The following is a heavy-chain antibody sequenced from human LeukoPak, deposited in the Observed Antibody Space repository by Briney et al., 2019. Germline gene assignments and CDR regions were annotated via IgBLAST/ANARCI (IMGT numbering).Heavy chain of an antibody. J-gene: IGHJ3*02. CDR3: ARDTLVNADSPDAYDI. CDR2: ISTSSSYI. D-gene: IGHD4-17*01. CDR1: GFTFSSYS. Sequence: GGSLRLSCAGSGFTFSSYSMNWVCQAPGKGLEWVSSISTSSSYIYYADSVKGRFTISRDNAKNSLYLQMNSLRDEDTAVYYCARDTLVNADSPDAYDIWGQGTMVTVSS. V-gene: IGHV3-21*01.